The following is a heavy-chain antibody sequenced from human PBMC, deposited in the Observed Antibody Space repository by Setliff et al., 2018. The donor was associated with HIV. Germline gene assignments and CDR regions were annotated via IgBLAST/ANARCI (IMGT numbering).Heavy chain of an antibody. V-gene: IGHV4-61*02. CDR3: ARGNNDLESFDY. Sequence: KPSETLSLTCSVSGGSISSGSYYWSWIRQPAGKGLEWIGRIYTSGSTNYNPSLKSRVRMSADTSKNQFSLKLTSVTASDTAVYYCARGNNDLESFDYWGQGALVTVSS. J-gene: IGHJ4*02. CDR2: IYTSGST. CDR1: GGSISSGSYY. D-gene: IGHD3-3*01.